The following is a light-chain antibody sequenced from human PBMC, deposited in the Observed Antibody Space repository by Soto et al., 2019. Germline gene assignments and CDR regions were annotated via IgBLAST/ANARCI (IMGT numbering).Light chain of an antibody. J-gene: IGKJ4*01. CDR3: KQYVSSPLT. Sequence: EIVLTQSPGTLSLSPGERATLSCRASQSVSSNYLAWYQQKPGQAPKVLIYRASIRATGIPDRFTGSGSGKDFPLTIRSREPEDFAGYYCKQYVSSPLTFGGGTKGRSN. CDR2: RAS. CDR1: QSVSSNY. V-gene: IGKV3-20*01.